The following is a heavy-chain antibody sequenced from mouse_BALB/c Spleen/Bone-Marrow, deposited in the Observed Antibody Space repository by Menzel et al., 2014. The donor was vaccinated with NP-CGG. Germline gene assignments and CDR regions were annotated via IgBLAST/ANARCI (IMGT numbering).Heavy chain of an antibody. V-gene: IGHV1-7*01. CDR3: ARGKGYGYVWFAY. J-gene: IGHJ3*01. Sequence: VKLMESGAELAKPGASVKMSCKASGYTFTSYWMHWVKQRPGQGLEWIGYINPSTGYTEYNQKFKDKATLTADKSSSPAYMQLSSLTSVGSAVYYCARGKGYGYVWFAYWGQGTLVTVSA. CDR2: INPSTGYT. CDR1: GYTFTSYW. D-gene: IGHD1-2*01.